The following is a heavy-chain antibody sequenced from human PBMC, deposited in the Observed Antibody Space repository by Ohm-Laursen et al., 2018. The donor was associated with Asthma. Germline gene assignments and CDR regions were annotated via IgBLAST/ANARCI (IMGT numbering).Heavy chain of an antibody. D-gene: IGHD3-10*01. Sequence: SLRLSCTASGFTFSSYAMSWVRQAPGKGLEWVSAISTGGGSTYYADSVKGRFTISRDNSKNTLYLQMNSLRAEDTAFYYCAVSIYAYGEGAYWGQGTLVTVSS. J-gene: IGHJ4*02. CDR2: ISTGGGST. V-gene: IGHV3-23*01. CDR3: AVSIYAYGEGAY. CDR1: GFTFSSYA.